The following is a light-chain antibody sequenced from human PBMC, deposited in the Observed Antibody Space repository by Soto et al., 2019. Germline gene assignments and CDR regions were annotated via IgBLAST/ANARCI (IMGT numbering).Light chain of an antibody. V-gene: IGLV1-44*01. J-gene: IGLJ1*01. CDR2: GNN. Sequence: QSVLTQPPSASGTPGQTITISCSGGSSNIGINTVSWYEHLPGTAPRLLIYGNNHRPSGVPDRFSGSKSGTSASLAISGLQSEDEAHYYCATWDDSLDVHVFGTGTKVTVL. CDR1: SSNIGINT. CDR3: ATWDDSLDVHV.